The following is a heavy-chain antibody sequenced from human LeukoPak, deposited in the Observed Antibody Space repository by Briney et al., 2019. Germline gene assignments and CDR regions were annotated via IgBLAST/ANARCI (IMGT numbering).Heavy chain of an antibody. V-gene: IGHV3-74*01. CDR2: INTNGDSA. CDR3: AKRGLVGPNWFDP. Sequence: GGSLRLSCAVSGFKFSSYWMNWVRQVPGKGLMWVAHINTNGDSANYADSVKGRFTISRDNSKNTLYLQMNSLRAEDTAVYYCAKRGLVGPNWFDPWGQGTLVTVSS. D-gene: IGHD2-8*02. J-gene: IGHJ5*02. CDR1: GFKFSSYW.